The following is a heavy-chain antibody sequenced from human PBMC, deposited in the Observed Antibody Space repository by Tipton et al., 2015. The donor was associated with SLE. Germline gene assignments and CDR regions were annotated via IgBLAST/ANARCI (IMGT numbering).Heavy chain of an antibody. V-gene: IGHV1-69*16. CDR2: IIPMLSTA. CDR1: GGTFSSNT. D-gene: IGHD3-3*01. Sequence: QLVQSGAEVKKPGSSVRVSCKASGGTFSSNTISWVRQAPGQGLEWMGGIIPMLSTADYAQKFQGRVTISADESTSTAYMELYNLRSDDTAMYYCGVDTPSQDDFWGGQSYDYHYMDVWGKGTNVWGKGTTVTVSS. J-gene: IGHJ6*04. CDR3: GVDTPSQDDFWGGQSYDYHYMDVWGKGTNV.